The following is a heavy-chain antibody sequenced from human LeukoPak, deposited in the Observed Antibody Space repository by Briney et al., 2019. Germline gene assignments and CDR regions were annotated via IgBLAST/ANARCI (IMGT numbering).Heavy chain of an antibody. V-gene: IGHV3-64*01. J-gene: IGHJ4*02. D-gene: IGHD3-16*02. CDR3: TRGPGYDYVWGSYRVDY. Sequence: GGSLRLSCAGSGFTFSTYWMSWVRQAPGRGLEYVSAITSNGGSTFYANSVKGRFTISRGNSKNTLYLQVGSLRAEDMAVYYCTRGPGYDYVWGSYRVDYWGQGTLVTVSS. CDR1: GFTFSTYW. CDR2: ITSNGGST.